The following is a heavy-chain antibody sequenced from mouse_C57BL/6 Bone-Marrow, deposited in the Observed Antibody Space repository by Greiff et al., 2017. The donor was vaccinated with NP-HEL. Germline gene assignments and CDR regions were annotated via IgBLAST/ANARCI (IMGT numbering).Heavy chain of an antibody. CDR3: ARGTFYDYDGRAWFAY. D-gene: IGHD2-4*01. CDR2: INPYNGGT. V-gene: IGHV1-19*01. J-gene: IGHJ3*01. Sequence: EVQLQQSGPVLVKPGASVKMSCKASGYTFTDYYMNWVKQSHGKSLEWIGVINPYNGGTSYNQKFKGKATLTVDKSSSTAYMELNSLTSEDSAVYYCARGTFYDYDGRAWFAYWGQGTLVTVSA. CDR1: GYTFTDYY.